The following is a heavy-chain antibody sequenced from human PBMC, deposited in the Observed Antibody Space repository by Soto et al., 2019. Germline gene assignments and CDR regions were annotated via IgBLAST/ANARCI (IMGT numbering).Heavy chain of an antibody. D-gene: IGHD6-13*01. CDR1: GFSFSSYG. CDR3: AEGDQFTSTWYEYYYMDV. V-gene: IGHV3-30*18. Sequence: QVQLVESGGGVVQPGRSLRLSCAASGFSFSSYGMHWVRQAPGKGLEWVAVISYDGSNKYYADSVKGRFTISRDNFKNTLYLQMNSLRAEDTAVYYCAEGDQFTSTWYEYYYMDVWGKGTTVTVSS. CDR2: ISYDGSNK. J-gene: IGHJ6*03.